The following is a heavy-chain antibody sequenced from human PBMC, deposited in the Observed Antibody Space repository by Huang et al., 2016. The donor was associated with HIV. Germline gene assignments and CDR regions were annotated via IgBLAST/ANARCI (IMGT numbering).Heavy chain of an antibody. Sequence: KKPGSSVKVSCKASGGTFTTYTITWVRQAPGQGLEWMGGIIPIFGTPNYAQKFQGRVTITADEATSTAYMELSSLRSEDTAGYYCAREYYYDNSGYYFDYWGQGTLVTVSS. CDR2: IIPIFGTP. D-gene: IGHD3-22*01. V-gene: IGHV1-69*13. J-gene: IGHJ4*02. CDR1: GGTFTTYT. CDR3: AREYYYDNSGYYFDY.